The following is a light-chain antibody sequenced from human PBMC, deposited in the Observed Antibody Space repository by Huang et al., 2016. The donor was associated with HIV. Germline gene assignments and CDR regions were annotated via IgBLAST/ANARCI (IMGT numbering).Light chain of an antibody. CDR1: QDISNY. CDR2: DAS. V-gene: IGKV1-33*01. Sequence: DIQMTQSPSSLYASVGDRVSITCQASQDISNYLNWYQQQPGNAPKLLIYDASNLETGVPSRFSGSGSGTDVTFTISSLQPEDIATDYVQHFDNLALTFGGGTKVQIK. CDR3: QHFDNLALT. J-gene: IGKJ4*01.